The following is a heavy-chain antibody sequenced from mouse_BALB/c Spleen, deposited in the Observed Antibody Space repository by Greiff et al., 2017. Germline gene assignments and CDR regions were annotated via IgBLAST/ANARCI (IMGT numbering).Heavy chain of an antibody. J-gene: IGHJ2*01. CDR3: ARAYYVNYRESTLDY. CDR2: IHPSDSET. CDR1: GYSFTSYW. V-gene: IGHV1-61*01. Sequence: QVQLKESGAELVRPGASVKLSCKASGYSFTSYWMNWVQQRPGQGLEWIGMIHPSDSETRLNQKFKDKATLTVDKSSSTAYMQLSSPTSGDSAVYYCARAYYVNYRESTLDYWGQGTTLTVSS. D-gene: IGHD2-10*01.